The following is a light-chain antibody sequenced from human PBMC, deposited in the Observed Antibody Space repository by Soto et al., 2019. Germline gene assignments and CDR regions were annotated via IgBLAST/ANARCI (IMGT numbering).Light chain of an antibody. Sequence: DIQMTQAPSSLSASVGDRVNITCRASQNIRNSLNWYQQKPGKAPKLLISSTPSLQRGVPSRFSGSGSGTDFTLTISSLQPEDFASYYCQQSYSTPSITFGQGTRLEI. CDR2: STP. CDR1: QNIRNS. J-gene: IGKJ5*01. V-gene: IGKV1-39*01. CDR3: QQSYSTPSIT.